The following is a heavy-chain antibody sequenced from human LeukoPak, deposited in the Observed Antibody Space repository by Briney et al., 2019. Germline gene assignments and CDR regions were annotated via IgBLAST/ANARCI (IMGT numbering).Heavy chain of an antibody. V-gene: IGHV3-23*01. J-gene: IGHJ4*01. D-gene: IGHD2-8*01. CDR2: ITGSGGST. Sequence: GGSLRLSCAASGFTFSSHGMAWVRQGPGKGLEWVSVITGSGGSTYYADSVKGRFTISRDNAKNSLYLQMNSLRPDDTALYYCSTDPRLLIYWGHGTLVTVSS. CDR3: STDPRLLIY. CDR1: GFTFSSHG.